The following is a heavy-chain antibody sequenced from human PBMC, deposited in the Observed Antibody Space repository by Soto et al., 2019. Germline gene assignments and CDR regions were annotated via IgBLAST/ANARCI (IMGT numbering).Heavy chain of an antibody. D-gene: IGHD6-19*01. J-gene: IGHJ6*02. Sequence: QVQLVESGGGVVQPGRSLRLSCAASGFTFSSYGMHWVRQAPGKGLEWVAVIWYDGSNKYYADSVKGRFTISRDNSKNMLYLQMNSLRAEDTAVYYCARDKWIAVAALRGYYYYGMDVWGQGTTVTVSS. CDR3: ARDKWIAVAALRGYYYYGMDV. V-gene: IGHV3-33*01. CDR1: GFTFSSYG. CDR2: IWYDGSNK.